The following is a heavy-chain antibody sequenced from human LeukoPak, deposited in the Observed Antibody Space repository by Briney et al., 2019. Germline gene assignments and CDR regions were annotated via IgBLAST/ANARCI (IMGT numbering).Heavy chain of an antibody. V-gene: IGHV1-8*01. Sequence: ASVKVSCKASGYTFTSYDINWVRQATGQGLEWMGWMNPNSGNTGYAQKFQGRVTMTRNTSISTAYMELSSLRSEDTAVYYCARASSPLWFGASSWFDPWGQGTLVTVSS. D-gene: IGHD3-10*01. J-gene: IGHJ5*02. CDR1: GYTFTSYD. CDR3: ARASSPLWFGASSWFDP. CDR2: MNPNSGNT.